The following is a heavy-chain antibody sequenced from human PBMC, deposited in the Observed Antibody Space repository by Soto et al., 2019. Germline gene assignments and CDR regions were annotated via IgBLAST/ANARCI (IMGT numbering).Heavy chain of an antibody. Sequence: PAQTLSLTCAISGDSVSSNSAAWNWIRESPSRGLEWLGRTYYRSKWYNDYAVSVKSRITINPDTSKNQFSLQLNSVTPEDTAVYYCASENTAMASYYFDYWGQGTLVTVSS. CDR1: GDSVSSNSAA. CDR3: ASENTAMASYYFDY. V-gene: IGHV6-1*01. D-gene: IGHD5-18*01. CDR2: TYYRSKWYN. J-gene: IGHJ4*02.